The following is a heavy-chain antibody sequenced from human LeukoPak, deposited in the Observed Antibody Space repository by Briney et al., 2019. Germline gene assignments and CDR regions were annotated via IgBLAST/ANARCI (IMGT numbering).Heavy chain of an antibody. D-gene: IGHD3-9*01. CDR2: INHSGST. V-gene: IGHV4-34*01. CDR1: GGSFSGYY. CDR3: AREGLLTGRRPFDP. Sequence: SETLSLTCAVCGGSFSGYYWSWIRQPPGKGLEWIGEINHSGSTNYNPSLKSRVTISVDTSKNQFSLRLSSVTAADTAVYYCAREGLLTGRRPFDPWGQGTLVTVSS. J-gene: IGHJ5*02.